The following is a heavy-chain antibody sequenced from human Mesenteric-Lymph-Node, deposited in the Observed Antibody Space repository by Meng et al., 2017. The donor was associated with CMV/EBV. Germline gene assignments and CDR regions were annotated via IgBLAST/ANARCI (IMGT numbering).Heavy chain of an antibody. CDR2: ISAYNGNT. D-gene: IGHD3-16*01. V-gene: IGHV1-18*01. CDR1: GYTFTSYG. J-gene: IGHJ4*02. Sequence: ASVKVSCKASGYTFTSYGISWVRQAPGQGLEWMGWISAYNGNTNYAQKLQGRVTMTTDTSTSTAYMELRSLRSDDTAVYYCARRREIYSFTRGGGDGYFDNWGPGTLVTVSS. CDR3: ARRREIYSFTRGGGDGYFDN.